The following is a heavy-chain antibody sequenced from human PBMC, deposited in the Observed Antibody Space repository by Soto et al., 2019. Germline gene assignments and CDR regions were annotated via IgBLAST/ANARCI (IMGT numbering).Heavy chain of an antibody. CDR3: ARGRGYSGYGTAREGMSY. CDR1: GGSFRGYD. V-gene: IGHV4-34*01. J-gene: IGHJ4*02. D-gene: IGHD5-12*01. CDR2: INHSGST. Sequence: LELLSHTWGVYGGSFRGYDWSWIRQQPGKGLEWIGEINHSGSTNYNPSLKSRVTISVDTSKNQFSLKLSSVTAADTAVYYCARGRGYSGYGTAREGMSYWGQGTLVTGSS.